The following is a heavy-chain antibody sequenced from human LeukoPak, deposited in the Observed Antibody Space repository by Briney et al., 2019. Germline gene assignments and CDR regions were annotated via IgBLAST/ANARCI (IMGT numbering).Heavy chain of an antibody. CDR1: GYTFTSYY. D-gene: IGHD3-9*01. Sequence: GASVKVSCKASGYTFTSYYMHWVRQAPGQGLEWMGIINPSGGSTSYAQKFQGRVTMTRDTSTSTVYMELSSLRSEDTAVYYCARDQRPDYEILIGFYHFDYWGQGTLVTVSS. CDR3: ARDQRPDYEILIGFYHFDY. V-gene: IGHV1-46*01. CDR2: INPSGGST. J-gene: IGHJ4*02.